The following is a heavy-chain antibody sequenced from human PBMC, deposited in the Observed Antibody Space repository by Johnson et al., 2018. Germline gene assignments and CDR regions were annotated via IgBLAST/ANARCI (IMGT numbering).Heavy chain of an antibody. Sequence: QVQLVESGGGVVQPGRTLRLSCAASGFTFSTYGMHWVRQAPGKGLEWVAVISYDGNNNYYVDSVKGRFIISRDKSKNTLYLQTNNLRADDTAVYFCAGQYDYGKRYYYCDIDDWGQGTTVTVSS. V-gene: IGHV3-30*03. CDR3: AGQYDYGKRYYYCDIDD. D-gene: IGHD4-17*01. J-gene: IGHJ6*02. CDR2: ISYDGNNN. CDR1: GFTFSTYG.